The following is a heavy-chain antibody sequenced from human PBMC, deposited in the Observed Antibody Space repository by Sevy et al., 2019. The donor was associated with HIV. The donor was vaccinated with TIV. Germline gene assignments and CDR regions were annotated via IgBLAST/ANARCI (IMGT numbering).Heavy chain of an antibody. V-gene: IGHV4-59*01. CDR2: IYHGGST. CDR1: DGSISSYY. Sequence: SETLSLTCTVSDGSISSYYWNWIRQSPGKGLEWIGYIYHGGSTNYNPSLTSRVTISVDTSKNQFSLKLSSVTAADTAVYYCARDRTRGGFDSWGQGTLVTVSS. J-gene: IGHJ4*02. D-gene: IGHD2-15*01. CDR3: ARDRTRGGFDS.